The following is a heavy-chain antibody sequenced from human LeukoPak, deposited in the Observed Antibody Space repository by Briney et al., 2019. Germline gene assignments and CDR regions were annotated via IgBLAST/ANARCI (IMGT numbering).Heavy chain of an antibody. CDR2: VYSSGSI. CDR1: GGSILNYY. D-gene: IGHD3-10*01. Sequence: SETLSLTCTVSGGSILNYYWSWIRQPPGKGLEWIGYVYSSGSINYNPSLESRVTISVDRAKNYFSLILISVTAADTAMYYCARHSSGWFGEFDFWGRGTQVTVSS. CDR3: ARHSSGWFGEFDF. V-gene: IGHV4-59*08. J-gene: IGHJ4*02.